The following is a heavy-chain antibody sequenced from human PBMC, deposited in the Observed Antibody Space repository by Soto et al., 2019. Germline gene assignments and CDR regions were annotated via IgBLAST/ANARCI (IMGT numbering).Heavy chain of an antibody. D-gene: IGHD3-10*01. CDR2: ISYDGSNK. CDR3: ARDFPMVRGRDY. Sequence: QVQLVESGGGVVQPGRSLRLSCAASGFTFSSYAMHWVRQAPGKGLEWVAVISYDGSNKYYADSVKGRFTISRDNSKNTLYLQMNSLRAEDTAVYYCARDFPMVRGRDYWGQGTLVTVSS. J-gene: IGHJ4*02. CDR1: GFTFSSYA. V-gene: IGHV3-30-3*01.